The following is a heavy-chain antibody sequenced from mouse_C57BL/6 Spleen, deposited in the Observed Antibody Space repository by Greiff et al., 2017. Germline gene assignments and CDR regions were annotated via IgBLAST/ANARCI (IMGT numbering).Heavy chain of an antibody. D-gene: IGHD2-5*01. Sequence: QVQLKESGPGLVQPSQSLSITCTVSGFSLTSYGVHWVRQSPGKGLEWLGVIWSGGSTDYNAAFISRLSISKDNSKSQVFFTMNSLQADDTAIYYSARVGVTTSYYAMDYWGQGTSVTVSS. V-gene: IGHV2-2*01. CDR2: IWSGGST. J-gene: IGHJ4*01. CDR3: ARVGVTTSYYAMDY. CDR1: GFSLTSYG.